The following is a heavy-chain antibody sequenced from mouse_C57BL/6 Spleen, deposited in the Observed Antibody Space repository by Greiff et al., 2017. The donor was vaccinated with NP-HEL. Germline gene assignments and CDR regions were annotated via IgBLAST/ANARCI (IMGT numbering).Heavy chain of an antibody. J-gene: IGHJ4*01. CDR1: GFTFTDYY. CDR3: ARPSYYGSILYYYAMDY. Sequence: DVKLVESGGGLVQPGGPLSLSCAASGFTFTDYYMSWVRQPPGKALEWLGFIRNKANGYTTEYSAYVKGRLTISRDNSQSILYLQMNALRAEDSSTYYCARPSYYGSILYYYAMDYWGQGTSVTVSS. D-gene: IGHD1-1*01. V-gene: IGHV7-3*01. CDR2: IRNKANGYTT.